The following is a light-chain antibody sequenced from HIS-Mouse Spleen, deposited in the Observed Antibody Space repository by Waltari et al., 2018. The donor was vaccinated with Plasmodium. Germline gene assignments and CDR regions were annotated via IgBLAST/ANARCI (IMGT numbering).Light chain of an antibody. CDR2: AAS. Sequence: DLPLTQFPSFLASFVRNQVTITCPASKGISSYLAWYQQKPGKAPKLLIYAASTLQSGVPSRFSGSGSGTEFTLTISSLQPEDFATYYCQQRNSNPLFTFGPGTKVDIK. CDR3: QQRNSNPLFT. V-gene: IGKV1-9*01. CDR1: KGISSY. J-gene: IGKJ3*01.